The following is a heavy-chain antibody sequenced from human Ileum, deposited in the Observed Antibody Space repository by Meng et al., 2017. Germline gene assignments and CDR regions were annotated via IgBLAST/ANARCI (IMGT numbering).Heavy chain of an antibody. CDR3: TTYFYDSGSLDY. V-gene: IGHV3-15*01. D-gene: IGHD3-10*01. Sequence: GESLKISCAVSGFTVSNAWMTWVRQAPGKGLEWVARIKSDADGGTRDYAAPVKGRFSISRDDSKNTLDLQMNRLKTEDTAIYYCTTYFYDSGSLDYWGQGTLVTVSS. CDR1: GFTVSNAW. J-gene: IGHJ4*02. CDR2: IKSDADGGTR.